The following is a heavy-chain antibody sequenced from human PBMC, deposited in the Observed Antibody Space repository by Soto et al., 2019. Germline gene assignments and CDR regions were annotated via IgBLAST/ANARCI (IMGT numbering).Heavy chain of an antibody. D-gene: IGHD2-21*02. J-gene: IGHJ5*02. CDR1: GYSFTSYW. CDR3: VRDLAYGGNSDWFDP. Sequence: ESLKISCKGSGYSFTSYWIAWVRQMPGRGLEWMGIIYPGDSRTRYSPSFEGQVTISADKSISTAYLQWSSLKASDTAMYYCVRDLAYGGNSDWFDPCGQGTLVTVSS. CDR2: IYPGDSRT. V-gene: IGHV5-51*01.